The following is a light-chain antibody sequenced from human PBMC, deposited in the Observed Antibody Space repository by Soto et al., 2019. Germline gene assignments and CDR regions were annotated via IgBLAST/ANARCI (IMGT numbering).Light chain of an antibody. CDR2: DVS. Sequence: QSVLTQPASVSGSPGQSLAISCTGTSSAVGGYSYVSWYQQQPGKAPKLVISDVSNRPSGVSDRFSGSKSGNTASLTISGLQTEDEADYYCASYTTSSTYVFGTGTKVTVL. CDR3: ASYTTSSTYV. J-gene: IGLJ1*01. V-gene: IGLV2-14*01. CDR1: SSAVGGYSY.